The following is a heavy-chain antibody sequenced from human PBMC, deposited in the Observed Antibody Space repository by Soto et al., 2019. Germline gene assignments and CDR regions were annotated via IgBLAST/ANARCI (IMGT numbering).Heavy chain of an antibody. D-gene: IGHD3-16*02. CDR3: ARAQHYDYVWGSYRYRYYFDY. J-gene: IGHJ4*02. Sequence: EVQLVESGGGLVQPGGSLRLSCAASGFTFSSYWMSWVRQAPGKGLEWVANIKQDGSEKYYVDSVKGRFTISRDNAKNSLYLQMDSLRAEDRAVYYCARAQHYDYVWGSYRYRYYFDYWGQGTLVTVSS. V-gene: IGHV3-7*03. CDR2: IKQDGSEK. CDR1: GFTFSSYW.